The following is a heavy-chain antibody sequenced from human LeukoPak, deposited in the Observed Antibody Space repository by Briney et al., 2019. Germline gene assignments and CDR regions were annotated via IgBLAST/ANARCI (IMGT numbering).Heavy chain of an antibody. CDR1: GVSFSTYY. D-gene: IGHD6-13*01. CDR2: INHSGST. Sequence: KPSETLSLTCAVYGVSFSTYYWNWIRQPPGKGLEWIGEINHSGSTTYNPSLKSRVTLSVDTSKNQFSLRLSSVTAADTALYYCARGLSSSWYRAEYFQQWGQGTLVTVSS. V-gene: IGHV4-34*01. J-gene: IGHJ1*01. CDR3: ARGLSSSWYRAEYFQQ.